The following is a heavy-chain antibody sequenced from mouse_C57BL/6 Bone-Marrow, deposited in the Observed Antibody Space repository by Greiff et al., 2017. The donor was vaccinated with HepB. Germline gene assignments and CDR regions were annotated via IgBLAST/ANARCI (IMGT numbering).Heavy chain of an antibody. CDR3: AGIYYDYEDYYAMDY. D-gene: IGHD2-4*01. J-gene: IGHJ4*01. CDR2: INPSTGGT. Sequence: VQLQQSGPELVKPGASVKISCKASGYSFTGYYMNWVKQSPEKSLEWIGEINPSTGGTTYNQKFKAKATLTVDKSSSTAYMQLTSLTSEDAAVYYCAGIYYDYEDYYAMDYWGQGTSVTVSS. CDR1: GYSFTGYY. V-gene: IGHV1-42*01.